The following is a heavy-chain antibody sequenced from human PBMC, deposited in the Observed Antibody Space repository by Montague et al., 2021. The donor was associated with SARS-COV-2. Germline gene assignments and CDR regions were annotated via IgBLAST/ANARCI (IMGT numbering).Heavy chain of an antibody. Sequence: SLRLSCAASEFAFSSYAMSWVRQAPGKGLEWVSVIYSGGSSTYYADSVKGRFTISRDNSRNTLYLQMNSLRAEDTAVYFCAKSPWGGSSGWFDYWGQGTLVTVSS. CDR1: EFAFSSYA. V-gene: IGHV3-23*03. D-gene: IGHD6-19*01. CDR2: IYSGGSST. J-gene: IGHJ4*02. CDR3: AKSPWGGSSGWFDY.